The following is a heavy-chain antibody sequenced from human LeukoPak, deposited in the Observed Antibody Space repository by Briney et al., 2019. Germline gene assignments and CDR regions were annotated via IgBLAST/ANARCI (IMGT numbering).Heavy chain of an antibody. CDR3: ARDRAVDDY. V-gene: IGHV3-7*01. CDR1: GFTFRSYW. J-gene: IGHJ4*02. CDR2: IKQDGSEK. D-gene: IGHD1-26*01. Sequence: TGGSLRLSCAASGFTFRSYWMNWVRQAPGKGLEWVANIKQDGSEKYYVDSVKGRFTISRDNSKNSLYLQMNSLRAEDTAVYYCARDRAVDDYWAREPWSPPPQ.